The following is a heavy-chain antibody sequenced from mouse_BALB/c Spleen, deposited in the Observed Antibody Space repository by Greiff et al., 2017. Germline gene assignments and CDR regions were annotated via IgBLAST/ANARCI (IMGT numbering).Heavy chain of an antibody. J-gene: IGHJ2*01. CDR1: GFTFTDYY. D-gene: IGHD1-1*01. CDR2: IRNKANGYTT. CDR3: ARAYGSIFDY. V-gene: IGHV7-3*02. Sequence: EVKVEESGGGLVQPGGPLRLSCATSGFTFTDYYMSWVRQPPGKALEWLGFIRNKANGYTTEYSASVKGRFTISRDNSQSILYLQMNTLRAEDSATYYCARAYGSIFDYWGQGTTLTVSS.